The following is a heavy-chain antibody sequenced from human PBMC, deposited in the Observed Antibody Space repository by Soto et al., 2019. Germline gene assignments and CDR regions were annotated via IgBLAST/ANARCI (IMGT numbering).Heavy chain of an antibody. Sequence: QVHLIQSGAEMKKPGASVRVSCKASGYTFTGHYIHWVRQAPGQGLEWMGWINPNNGGTTFAQKFQGRVTMTRDTSIRTAFLELRRLTSDDTATYYCARVPPRPNWFDPWGQGTLVTVSS. CDR2: INPNNGGT. J-gene: IGHJ5*02. CDR1: GYTFTGHY. V-gene: IGHV1-2*02. CDR3: ARVPPRPNWFDP.